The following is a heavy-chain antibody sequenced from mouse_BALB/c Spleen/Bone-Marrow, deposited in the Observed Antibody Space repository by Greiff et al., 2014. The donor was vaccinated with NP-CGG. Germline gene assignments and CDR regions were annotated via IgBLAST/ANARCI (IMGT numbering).Heavy chain of an antibody. CDR3: ARGSSYFDY. V-gene: IGHV5-4*02. J-gene: IGHJ2*01. D-gene: IGHD1-1*01. Sequence: EVKLMESGGGLVKPGGSLKLSCAASGFTFRDYYMYWVRQTPEKRLEWVATISDGGSYTYYPDSVKGRFTISRDNAKNNLYLQMSSLKSEDTAMYYCARGSSYFDYWGQGTTLTVSS. CDR2: ISDGGSYT. CDR1: GFTFRDYY.